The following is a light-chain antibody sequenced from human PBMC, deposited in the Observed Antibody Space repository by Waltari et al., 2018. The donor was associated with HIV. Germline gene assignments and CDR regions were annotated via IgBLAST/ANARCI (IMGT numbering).Light chain of an antibody. V-gene: IGKV3-15*01. J-gene: IGKJ2*04. CDR2: GAS. CDR1: QRVITN. CDR3: QQIIFWPCS. Sequence: EIVMTQSPATLSVSLGERATLSCRASQRVITNFAWYQQKPGQAARLRIYGASTRATAIPARFSGSGSGTDYTLTISSLQSEDCAVYDCQQIIFWPCSFGQGTKLEIK.